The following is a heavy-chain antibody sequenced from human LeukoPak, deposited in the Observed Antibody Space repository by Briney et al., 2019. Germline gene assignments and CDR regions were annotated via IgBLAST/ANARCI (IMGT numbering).Heavy chain of an antibody. CDR3: ARCRYCSSTSCLGHYYYYGMDV. V-gene: IGHV1-69*05. D-gene: IGHD2-2*01. CDR1: GDTFSSYA. Sequence: ASVKLSCKASGDTFSSYAISWVRQAPGQGREWMGGIIPIFGTANYAQKFQGRVTLTTDDSTSTAYMELSSLRSEDTAVYYCARCRYCSSTSCLGHYYYYGMDVWGKETTVTVFS. CDR2: IIPIFGTA. J-gene: IGHJ6*04.